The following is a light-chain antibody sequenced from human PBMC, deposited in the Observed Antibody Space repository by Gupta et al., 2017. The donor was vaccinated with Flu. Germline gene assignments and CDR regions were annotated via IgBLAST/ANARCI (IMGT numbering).Light chain of an antibody. Sequence: DAVMTQSPLSLPVTLGQPASISCRSSESLVYSDGDSYVSWFHQRPGQSPRRLIYKASNRDSGVPDRISGSGSGTDFTLTISRLDAEDVGVYYCKHSKRCPWTFGQGTKVEI. CDR2: KAS. CDR3: KHSKRCPWT. CDR1: ESLVYSDGDSY. V-gene: IGKV2-30*01. J-gene: IGKJ1*01.